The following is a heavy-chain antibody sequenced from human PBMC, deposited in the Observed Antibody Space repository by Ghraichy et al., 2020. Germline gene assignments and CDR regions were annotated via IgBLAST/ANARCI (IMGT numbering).Heavy chain of an antibody. J-gene: IGHJ6*02. D-gene: IGHD3-16*01. CDR3: ARARGSSAYYYYYGMDV. CDR2: IYSGGTT. V-gene: IGHV3-66*01. CDR1: GFSVSSNY. Sequence: GGSLRLSCAASGFSVSSNYMSWVRQAPGKGLEWVSVIYSGGTTYYADSVKGRFTISRDNSKNTLYLQMNSLRAEDTAVYYCARARGSSAYYYYYGMDVWGQGTTVTVSS.